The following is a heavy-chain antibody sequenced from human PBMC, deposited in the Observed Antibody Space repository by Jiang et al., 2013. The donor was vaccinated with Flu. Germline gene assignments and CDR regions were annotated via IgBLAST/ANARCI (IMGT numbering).Heavy chain of an antibody. CDR1: SSSNW. CDR3: ARGGVAAAGTFDP. J-gene: IGHJ5*02. D-gene: IGHD6-13*01. Sequence: SSSNWWSWVRQPPGKGLEWIGEIYHSGSTNYNPSLKSRVTISVDKSKNQFSLKLSSVTAADTAVYYCARGGVAAAGTFDPWGQGTLVTVSS. CDR2: IYHSGST. V-gene: IGHV4-4*02.